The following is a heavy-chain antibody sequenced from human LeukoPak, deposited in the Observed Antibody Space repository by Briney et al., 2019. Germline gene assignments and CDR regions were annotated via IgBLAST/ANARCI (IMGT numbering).Heavy chain of an antibody. CDR1: GFTFSSYS. D-gene: IGHD2-2*01. V-gene: IGHV3-21*01. J-gene: IGHJ4*02. Sequence: GGSLRLSCAASGFTFSSYSMNWVRQAPGKGLEWVSSISSSSSYIYYADSVKGRFTISRDNAKNSLYLQMNSLRAEDTAVYYCASAVPVAIEIDYWGQGTLVTVSS. CDR2: ISSSSSYI. CDR3: ASAVPVAIEIDY.